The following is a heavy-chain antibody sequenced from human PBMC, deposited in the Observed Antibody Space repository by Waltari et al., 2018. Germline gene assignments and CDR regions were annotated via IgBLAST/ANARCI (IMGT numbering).Heavy chain of an antibody. Sequence: QVQLQESGPGLVKPSETLSLTCTVSGASISPYYWSWIRQPAGKGLEWIGRVDVSGSTNYNPSLKCRVTMSVDTSENQFSLKLSSVTAADTAVYYCARDTGSERLWFGASLPQNGDAFDIWGQGTMVTVSS. V-gene: IGHV4-4*07. D-gene: IGHD3-10*01. CDR3: ARDTGSERLWFGASLPQNGDAFDI. CDR2: VDVSGST. J-gene: IGHJ3*02. CDR1: GASISPYY.